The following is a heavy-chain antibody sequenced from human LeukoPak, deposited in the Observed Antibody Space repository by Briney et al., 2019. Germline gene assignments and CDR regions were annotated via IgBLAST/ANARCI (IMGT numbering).Heavy chain of an antibody. J-gene: IGHJ4*02. CDR2: ISSSSSYI. Sequence: KPGGSLRLSCAASGFTFSSYSMNWVRQAPGKGLEWDSSISSSSSYIYYADSVKGRFTISRDNAKNSLYLQMNSLRAEDTAVYYCARSYNFPYYFDYWGQGTLVTVSS. V-gene: IGHV3-21*01. CDR3: ARSYNFPYYFDY. D-gene: IGHD1-20*01. CDR1: GFTFSSYS.